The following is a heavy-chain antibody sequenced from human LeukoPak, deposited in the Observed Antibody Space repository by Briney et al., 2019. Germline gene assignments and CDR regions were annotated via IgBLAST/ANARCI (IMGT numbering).Heavy chain of an antibody. D-gene: IGHD2-2*01. Sequence: GGSLRLSCAASGFTFSSYEMNWVRQALGKGLEWVSYISSSGSTIYYADSVKGRFTISRDNAKNSLYLQMNSLRAEDTAVYYCARESDQLGDWGQGTLVTVSS. CDR1: GFTFSSYE. CDR3: ARESDQLGD. V-gene: IGHV3-48*03. J-gene: IGHJ4*02. CDR2: ISSSGSTI.